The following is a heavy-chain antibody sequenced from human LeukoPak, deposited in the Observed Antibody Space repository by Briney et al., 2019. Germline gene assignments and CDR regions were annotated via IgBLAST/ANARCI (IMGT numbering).Heavy chain of an antibody. V-gene: IGHV2-5*01. CDR1: GFSLTTSGVG. D-gene: IGHD3-16*01. CDR3: VHDIPGGEGFQH. CDR2: IYGNDDK. Sequence: SGPTLVNPTQTLTLTCTFSGFSLTTSGVGVGWIRQPPGKALDWLALIYGNDDKRYSPSLKSRLTITKDTSRNQVVLTLTNMDPVDTATYYCVHDIPGGEGFQHWGQGTLVTVSS. J-gene: IGHJ1*01.